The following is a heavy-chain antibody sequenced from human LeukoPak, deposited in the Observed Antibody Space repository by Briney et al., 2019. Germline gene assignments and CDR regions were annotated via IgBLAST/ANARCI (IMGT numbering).Heavy chain of an antibody. CDR3: ARGLPRIGAFFDY. Sequence: GGSLGLSCAASGFPFSNYWMSWVRQAPGKGLEWVASIKEDGSQKYYVDSVKGRFTISRDNTKNSLYLQMNFLRAEDTAVYYCARGLPRIGAFFDYWGQGAAVTVSS. V-gene: IGHV3-7*05. CDR2: IKEDGSQK. CDR1: GFPFSNYW. J-gene: IGHJ4*02.